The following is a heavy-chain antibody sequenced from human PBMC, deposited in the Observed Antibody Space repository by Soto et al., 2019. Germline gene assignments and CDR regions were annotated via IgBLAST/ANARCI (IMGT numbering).Heavy chain of an antibody. CDR2: ISGSGGST. V-gene: IGHV3-23*01. Sequence: LRLSCAASGFTFSSYAMSWVRQAPGKGLEWVSAISGSGGSTYYADSVKGRFTISRDNSMNTLYLQMNSLRAEDTAVYYCAKKMAEAGQLVPYYYYYGMDVWGQGTTVTVSS. CDR3: AKKMAEAGQLVPYYYYYGMDV. J-gene: IGHJ6*02. CDR1: GFTFSSYA. D-gene: IGHD6-13*01.